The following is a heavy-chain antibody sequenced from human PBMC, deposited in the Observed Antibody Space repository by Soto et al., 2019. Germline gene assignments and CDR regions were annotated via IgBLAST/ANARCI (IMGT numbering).Heavy chain of an antibody. D-gene: IGHD2-15*01. J-gene: IGHJ3*02. CDR1: GFTCSSYS. CDR2: ISSSSSYI. CDR3: ARDLTRYCSGGSCYLHAFDI. V-gene: IGHV3-21*01. Sequence: PGGSLRLSCAASGFTCSSYSMNWVRQAPGKGLEWVSSISSSSSYIYYADSVKGRFTISRDNAKNSLYLQMNSLRAEDTAVYYCARDLTRYCSGGSCYLHAFDIWGQGTMVTVSS.